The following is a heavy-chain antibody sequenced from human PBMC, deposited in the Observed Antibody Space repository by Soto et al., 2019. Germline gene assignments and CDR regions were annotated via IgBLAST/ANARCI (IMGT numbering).Heavy chain of an antibody. CDR1: GYTFTSYG. D-gene: IGHD2-21*02. J-gene: IGHJ4*02. CDR2: ISAYNGNT. V-gene: IGHV1-18*01. Sequence: QVQLVQSGAEVKKPGASVKVSCKASGYTFTSYGISWVRQAPGQGLEWRGWISAYNGNTHSAQKLRSRVTITTDTSTTTAYMELRSLRSDDTAVYYCARWSQLTAPGGFDYWGQGTLVTVSS. CDR3: ARWSQLTAPGGFDY.